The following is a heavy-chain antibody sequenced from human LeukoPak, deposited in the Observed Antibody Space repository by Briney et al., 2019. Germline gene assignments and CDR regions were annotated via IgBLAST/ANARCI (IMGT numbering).Heavy chain of an antibody. CDR3: ARGYCSGGTCYRTFFDY. D-gene: IGHD2-15*01. Sequence: SETLSLTCSVSGGSITSDYWSWIRQPPGKGLEWIGYISYSGSNNYNPSLKSRVTISIDKSKNHFSLKLSSATAADTAVYYCARGYCSGGTCYRTFFDYWGQGTLVTVSS. J-gene: IGHJ4*02. CDR1: GGSITSDY. CDR2: ISYSGSN. V-gene: IGHV4-59*01.